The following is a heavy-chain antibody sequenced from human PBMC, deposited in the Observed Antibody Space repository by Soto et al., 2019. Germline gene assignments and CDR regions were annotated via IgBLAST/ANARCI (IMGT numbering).Heavy chain of an antibody. CDR2: ISGYNGNT. J-gene: IGHJ3*02. D-gene: IGHD2-2*01. CDR3: ARDNVVVPEDAFDI. CDR1: GYTFTSYY. Sequence: ASVKVSCKASGYTFTSYYMHWVRQAPGQGLEWMGWISGYNGNTNYAQKFQGRVTMTTDTSTSTAYMELRSLRSDDTAVYYCARDNVVVPEDAFDIWGQGTMVTVSS. V-gene: IGHV1-18*04.